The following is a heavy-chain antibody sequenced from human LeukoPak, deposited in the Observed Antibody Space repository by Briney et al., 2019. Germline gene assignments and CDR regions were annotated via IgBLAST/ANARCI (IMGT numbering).Heavy chain of an antibody. D-gene: IGHD3-9*01. CDR1: GFTFSSQA. J-gene: IGHJ4*02. CDR3: LVIIWAY. Sequence: GGSLRLSCVASGFTFSSQAMSWVRQAPGKGLEWVSVISGTGDSTYYADSVKGRFTISRDNSKNTLYLQMSSLRAEDTAVYYCLVIIWAYWGQGTLVTVSS. CDR2: ISGTGDST. V-gene: IGHV3-23*01.